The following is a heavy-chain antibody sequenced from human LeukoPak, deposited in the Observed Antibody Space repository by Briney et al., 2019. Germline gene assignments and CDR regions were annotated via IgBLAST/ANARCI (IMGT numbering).Heavy chain of an antibody. D-gene: IGHD7-27*01. V-gene: IGHV4-30-2*01. CDR3: VRVAQPDWGSEDH. J-gene: IGHJ4*02. CDR2: IYHSGST. Sequence: PPQTLSLTCTVSGGSINSAGYYWSWIRQPPGKGLEWIGYIYHSGSTYYNPSLKSRVTISVDRSKNQFSLNLTSVTAADTAVYYCVRVAQPDWGSEDHWGQGILVTVSS. CDR1: GGSINSAGYY.